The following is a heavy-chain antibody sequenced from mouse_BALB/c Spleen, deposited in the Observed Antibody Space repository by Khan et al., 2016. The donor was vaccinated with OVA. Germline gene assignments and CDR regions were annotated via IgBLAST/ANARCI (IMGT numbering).Heavy chain of an antibody. CDR3: ARLEDI. V-gene: IGHV2-9*02. Sequence: QIQLVQSAPGLVAPSQILSITCTVSGFSLTSYGVHWVRQPPGKGLEWLGVIWAGGSTNYNSALMSRLSISKDNSKSQVFLKMNSQQTDDPAMYYCARLEDIWGQGTTLTVSS. CDR2: IWAGGST. D-gene: IGHD1-3*01. J-gene: IGHJ2*01. CDR1: GFSLTSYG.